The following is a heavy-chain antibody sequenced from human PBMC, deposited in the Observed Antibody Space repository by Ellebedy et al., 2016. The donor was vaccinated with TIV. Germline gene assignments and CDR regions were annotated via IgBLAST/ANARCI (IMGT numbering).Heavy chain of an antibody. CDR3: ECPAEGFWSGYNEH. CDR1: GFTFSSYS. D-gene: IGHD3-3*01. J-gene: IGHJ4*02. V-gene: IGHV3-48*04. CDR2: IDTSSSNI. Sequence: PGGSLRLSCAASGFTFSSYSMTWVRQAPGKGLEWLSYIDTSSSNIHYADSVKGQFTISRDNAKKLLFLQMNNMRVDDTAVDDDECPAEGFWSGYNEHWGQGTLVTVSS.